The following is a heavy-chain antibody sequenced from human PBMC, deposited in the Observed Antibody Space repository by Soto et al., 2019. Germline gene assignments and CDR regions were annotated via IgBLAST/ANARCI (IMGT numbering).Heavy chain of an antibody. D-gene: IGHD5-18*01. V-gene: IGHV1-2*02. CDR3: SADVDTAPGLFSYGMDV. CDR1: GYTFTGYY. J-gene: IGHJ6*02. CDR2: INPNSGGT. Sequence: ASVKVSCKASGYTFTGYYMHWVRQAPGQGLEWTGWINPNSGGTNYAQKFQGRVTMPRDTSISTAYMERSRLTSDDTAVYYCSADVDTAPGLFSYGMDVWGQGTTVTVSS.